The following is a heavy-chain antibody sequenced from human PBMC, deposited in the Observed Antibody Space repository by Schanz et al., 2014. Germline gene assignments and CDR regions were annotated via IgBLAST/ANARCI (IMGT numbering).Heavy chain of an antibody. Sequence: EVQLVESGGGLVKPGDSLRLSCAASGFTFSSYTMKWVRQAPGPGLEWVSSIILTLPYLYYADSVKGRFTISRDSARNSLYLQMSSLRAEDTAVYYCARGTPFLCDYWGQGTLVTVSS. V-gene: IGHV3-21*01. D-gene: IGHD3-16*01. CDR1: GFTFSSYT. J-gene: IGHJ4*02. CDR3: ARGTPFLCDY. CDR2: IILTLPYL.